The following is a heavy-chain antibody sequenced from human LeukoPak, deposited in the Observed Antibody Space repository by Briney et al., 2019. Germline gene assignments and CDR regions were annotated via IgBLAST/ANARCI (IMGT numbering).Heavy chain of an antibody. CDR1: GYTFTSYD. D-gene: IGHD3-3*01. CDR3: ARGPLSDFWSGYYVDY. V-gene: IGHV1-8*03. J-gene: IGHJ4*02. Sequence: ASVKVSCKASGYTFTSYDINWVRQVTGQGLEWMGWMNPNSGNTGYAQKFQGRVTITRNTSISTAYMELSSLRSEDTAVYYCARGPLSDFWSGYYVDYWGQGTLVTVSS. CDR2: MNPNSGNT.